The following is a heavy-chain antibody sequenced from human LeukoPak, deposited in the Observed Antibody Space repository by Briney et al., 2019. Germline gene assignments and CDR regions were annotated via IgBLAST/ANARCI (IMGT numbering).Heavy chain of an antibody. CDR1: GGSISSGGYY. CDR3: ASHRTVIPYYYYGMDV. CDR2: IYYSGST. D-gene: IGHD4-17*01. J-gene: IGHJ6*02. Sequence: PSQTLSLTCTVSGGSISSGGYYWSWIRQHPGKGLEWIGYIYYSGSTYYNPSLKSRVTISVDTSKNQFSLKLSSVTAADTAVYYCASHRTVIPYYYYGMDVWGQGTTVTASS. V-gene: IGHV4-31*03.